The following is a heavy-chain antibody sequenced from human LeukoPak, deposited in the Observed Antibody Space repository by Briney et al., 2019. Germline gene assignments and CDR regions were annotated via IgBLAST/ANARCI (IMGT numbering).Heavy chain of an antibody. Sequence: GGSLRLSCAVSGLTLSRYWMTWVRQAPGKGLEWVANIKEDGSEKYYVDSVKGRFTISRDNAKNSLYLQMNSLRVEDTAAYYCARDPPGNYYDGSGYYSWGQGTLVTVSS. CDR1: GLTLSRYW. CDR3: ARDPPGNYYDGSGYYS. J-gene: IGHJ5*02. CDR2: IKEDGSEK. D-gene: IGHD3-22*01. V-gene: IGHV3-7*01.